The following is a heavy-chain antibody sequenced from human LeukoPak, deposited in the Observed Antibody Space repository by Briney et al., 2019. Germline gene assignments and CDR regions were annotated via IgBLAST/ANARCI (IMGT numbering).Heavy chain of an antibody. CDR1: GFTFSNYA. CDR2: ISGSGVAT. V-gene: IGHV3-23*01. Sequence: GGSLRLSCAASGFTFSNYAMSWVRQAPGKGLEWVSVISGSGVATDYADSVKGRFTISRDNSKNTLYLQMNSLRAEDTAVYYCASCSSTSCYNWFDPWGQGTLVTVSS. CDR3: ASCSSTSCYNWFDP. J-gene: IGHJ5*02. D-gene: IGHD2-2*01.